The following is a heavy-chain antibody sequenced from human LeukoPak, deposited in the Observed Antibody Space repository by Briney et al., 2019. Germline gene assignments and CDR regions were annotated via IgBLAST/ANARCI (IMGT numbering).Heavy chain of an antibody. CDR1: EFTFSNYW. CDR3: TRGGYYGSGSYYPYYYGMDV. V-gene: IGHV3-74*01. Sequence: GGSLRLSCVASEFTFSNYWIHWVRQPPGKGLVWVSRIRYDGIVTNYADSVEGRFTISGDNAKNTVHLQMNSLRDDDTAVYYCTRGGYYGSGSYYPYYYGMDVRGQGTTVTVSS. J-gene: IGHJ6*02. D-gene: IGHD3-10*01. CDR2: IRYDGIVT.